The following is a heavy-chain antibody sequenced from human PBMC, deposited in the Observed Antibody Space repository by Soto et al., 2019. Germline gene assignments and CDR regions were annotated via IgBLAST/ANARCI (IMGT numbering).Heavy chain of an antibody. CDR2: ISGSGGST. CDR3: AKSNCSGGSCYSDY. CDR1: GFTFSSYA. V-gene: IGHV3-23*01. J-gene: IGHJ4*02. Sequence: EVQLLESGGGLVQPGGSLRLSCAASGFTFSSYAMSWVRQAPGKGLEWVSAISGSGGSTYYADSVKGRFTISRDNSKNTLYLQMNSLRAEDTAVYYCAKSNCSGGSCYSDYWGQGTLVTVS. D-gene: IGHD2-15*01.